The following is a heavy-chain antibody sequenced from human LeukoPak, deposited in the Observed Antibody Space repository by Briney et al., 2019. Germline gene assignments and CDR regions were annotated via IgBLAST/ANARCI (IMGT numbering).Heavy chain of an antibody. CDR1: GGSFSGYY. CDR3: ARGGRGYSYGF. Sequence: SETLSLTCAVYGGSFSGYYRSWIRQPPGKGLEWIGEINHSGSTNYNPSLKSRVTISVDTSKNQFSLKLSSVTAADTAVYYCARGGRGYSYGFWGQGTLVTVSS. V-gene: IGHV4-34*01. J-gene: IGHJ4*02. CDR2: INHSGST. D-gene: IGHD5-18*01.